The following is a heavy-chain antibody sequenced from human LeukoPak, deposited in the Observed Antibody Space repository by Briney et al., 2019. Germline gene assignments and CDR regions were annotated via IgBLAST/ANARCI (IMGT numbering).Heavy chain of an antibody. J-gene: IGHJ6*03. Sequence: SETLSLTCTVSLGSISNYYWSWIRQPAGKGLEWICLIYTTGSTNYNPSLKSRVTMSVDTSKNQFSLKLSSVTAADTAVYYCARVRFLESFSTFGRDSYYYYMDVWGIGTTVTVSS. CDR2: IYTTGST. CDR3: ARVRFLESFSTFGRDSYYYYMDV. CDR1: LGSISNYY. V-gene: IGHV4-4*07. D-gene: IGHD3-3*01.